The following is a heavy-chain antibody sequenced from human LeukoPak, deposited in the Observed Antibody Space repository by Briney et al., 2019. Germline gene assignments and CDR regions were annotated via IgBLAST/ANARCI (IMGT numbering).Heavy chain of an antibody. J-gene: IGHJ4*02. CDR1: GFTVNSNY. V-gene: IGHV3-66*01. CDR3: AKGGVRRPTVNSNLNDY. CDR2: IYRDGST. D-gene: IGHD4-17*01. Sequence: PGGSLSLSCAPSGFTVNSNYMRWVRQPPGRGLECVSVIYRDGSTYYADSVKGRFTISRDNPKNTLYVQMNSLRADDTAVYYCAKGGVRRPTVNSNLNDYWGQGTLVTVSS.